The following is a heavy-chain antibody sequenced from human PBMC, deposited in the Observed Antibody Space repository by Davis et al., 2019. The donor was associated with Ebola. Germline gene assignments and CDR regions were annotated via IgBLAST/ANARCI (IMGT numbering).Heavy chain of an antibody. J-gene: IGHJ4*02. Sequence: GESPKTSCVVSGFTFANYWMTWVRQAPGKGLEWVASLKEDESQKYYVDSVKGRFTISRDNAENSLFLQMNSLRAEDTAVYYCARHIGIMGVTTFNYWGQGTLVIVSS. CDR3: ARHIGIMGVTTFNY. CDR2: LKEDESQK. D-gene: IGHD1-26*01. CDR1: GFTFANYW. V-gene: IGHV3-7*01.